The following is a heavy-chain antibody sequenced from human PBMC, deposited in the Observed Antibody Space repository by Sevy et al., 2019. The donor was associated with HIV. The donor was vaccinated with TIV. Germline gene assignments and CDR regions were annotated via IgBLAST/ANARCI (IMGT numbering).Heavy chain of an antibody. J-gene: IGHJ6*02. CDR3: GRDDGGDYGSGSYRQKSFYYYYGMDV. CDR1: GYTFTSYG. V-gene: IGHV1-18*01. D-gene: IGHD3-10*01. CDR2: ISAYNGNT. Sequence: ASVKVSCKASGYTFTSYGISWVRQAPGQGLEWMGWISAYNGNTNYAQKLQGRVTMTTDTSTSTAYMELRSLRSDDTAVYYCGRDDGGDYGSGSYRQKSFYYYYGMDVWGQGTTVTVSS.